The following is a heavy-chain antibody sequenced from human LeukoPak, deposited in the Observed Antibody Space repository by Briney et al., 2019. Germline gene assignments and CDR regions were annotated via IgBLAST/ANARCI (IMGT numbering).Heavy chain of an antibody. D-gene: IGHD2-2*01. J-gene: IGHJ4*02. V-gene: IGHV3-23*01. Sequence: PGGSLRLSCAASGFTFSSYAMSWVRQAPGKGLEWVSAISGSGGSTYYADSVKGRVTISRDNSKNTLYLQMNSLRAEDTAVYYCAKALLGYCSSTSCYVGGAWGQGTLVTVSS. CDR3: AKALLGYCSSTSCYVGGA. CDR2: ISGSGGST. CDR1: GFTFSSYA.